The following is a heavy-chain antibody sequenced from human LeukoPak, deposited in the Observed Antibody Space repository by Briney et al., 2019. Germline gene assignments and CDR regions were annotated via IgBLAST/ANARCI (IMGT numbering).Heavy chain of an antibody. CDR1: GFTFSSYE. D-gene: IGHD3-10*01. V-gene: IGHV3-48*03. CDR2: ISSSGSTI. J-gene: IGHJ4*02. CDR3: AKDQSDYYGSGSYLGFDH. Sequence: PGGSLRLSCAASGFTFSSYEMNWVRQAPGKGLEWVSYISSSGSTIYYADSVKGRFTISRDNSKNTLYLQMNSLRAEDTAVYYCAKDQSDYYGSGSYLGFDHWGQGTLVTVSS.